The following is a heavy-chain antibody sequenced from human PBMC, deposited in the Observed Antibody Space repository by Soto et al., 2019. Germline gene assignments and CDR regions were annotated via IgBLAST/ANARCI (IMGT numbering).Heavy chain of an antibody. CDR1: GGSISGYY. D-gene: IGHD2-2*01. CDR3: ARYYCTSDTCYYFDY. CDR2: IYYSGST. J-gene: IGHJ4*02. V-gene: IGHV4-59*01. Sequence: SETLFLTCTVSGGSISGYYWSWIRQPPGKGLEWIGYIYYSGSTNYNPSLKSRVTISVDTSKNQFSLKLSSVTAADTAVYYCARYYCTSDTCYYFDYWGQGTLVTVSS.